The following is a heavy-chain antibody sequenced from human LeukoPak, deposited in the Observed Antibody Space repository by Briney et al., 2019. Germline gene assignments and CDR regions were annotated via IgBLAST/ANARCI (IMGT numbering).Heavy chain of an antibody. V-gene: IGHV3-11*01. CDR2: ISSSGSTI. J-gene: IGHJ5*02. CDR3: AKARLAAVLNWFDP. D-gene: IGHD6-25*01. Sequence: PGGSLRLSCAASGFTFSDYYMSWIRQAPGKGLEWVSYISSSGSTIYYADSVKGRFTISRDNAKNSLYLQMNSLRAEDTAVYYCAKARLAAVLNWFDPWGQGTLVTVSS. CDR1: GFTFSDYY.